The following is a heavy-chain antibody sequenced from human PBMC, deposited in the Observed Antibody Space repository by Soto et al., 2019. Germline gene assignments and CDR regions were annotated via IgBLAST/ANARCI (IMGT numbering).Heavy chain of an antibody. CDR2: ISGTADAK. V-gene: IGHV3-23*01. J-gene: IGHJ4*02. D-gene: IGHD5-18*01. CDR1: GFTFSVFA. CDR3: AAPGYSSQDY. Sequence: PGGSLRRLCPASGFTFSVFALSWVRQAPGKGLEWVSAISGTADAKDYANSVKGRVTISRDNSKNTLYLQMNSMRAEDTAGYYSAAPGYSSQDYWGQGAMVTLCS.